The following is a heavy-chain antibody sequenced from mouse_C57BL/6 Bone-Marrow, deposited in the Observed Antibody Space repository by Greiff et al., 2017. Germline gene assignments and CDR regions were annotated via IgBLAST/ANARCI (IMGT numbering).Heavy chain of an antibody. Sequence: QVQLQQSGAELAKPGASVKLSCKASGYTFTSYWMHWVKQRPGQGLEWIGYINPSSGYTKYNQKFKDKAKLTADTSSSTAYMQLSSLTYEDSAVYYCAIYPGFAYWGQGTLVTVSA. CDR2: INPSSGYT. CDR1: GYTFTSYW. D-gene: IGHD2-1*01. CDR3: AIYPGFAY. J-gene: IGHJ3*01. V-gene: IGHV1-7*01.